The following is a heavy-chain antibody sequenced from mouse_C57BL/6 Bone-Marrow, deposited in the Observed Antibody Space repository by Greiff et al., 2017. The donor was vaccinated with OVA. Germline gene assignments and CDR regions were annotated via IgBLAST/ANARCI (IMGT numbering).Heavy chain of an antibody. D-gene: IGHD3-3*01. V-gene: IGHV14-2*01. Sequence: VQLQQPGAELVKPGASVKLSCKASGYTFTSYWMHWVKQRPGRGLEWIGRIDPEDGETKYAPKFQGKATITADTSSNTAYLQLSSLTSEDTAVYYCAGTYWGQGTLVTVSA. CDR1: GYTFTSYW. J-gene: IGHJ3*01. CDR3: AGTY. CDR2: IDPEDGET.